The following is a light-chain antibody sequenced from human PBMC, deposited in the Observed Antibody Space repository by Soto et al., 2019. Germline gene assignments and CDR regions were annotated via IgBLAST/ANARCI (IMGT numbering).Light chain of an antibody. V-gene: IGKV3-15*01. CDR3: QQYNDWPFT. Sequence: EIVMTQSPATLSVSPGERATLSCRASQSVNSNLAWYQQKPGQAPRLLIYGASTRATGIPARFSGSGSATEFSLTISSLQSEDFAVYYCQQYNDWPFTFGPGTKV. CDR2: GAS. J-gene: IGKJ3*01. CDR1: QSVNSN.